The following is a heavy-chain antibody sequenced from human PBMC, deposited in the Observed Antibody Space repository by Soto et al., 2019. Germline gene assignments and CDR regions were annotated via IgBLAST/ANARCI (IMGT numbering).Heavy chain of an antibody. V-gene: IGHV4-34*01. J-gene: IGHJ5*02. D-gene: IGHD3-10*01. Sequence: SETLSLTCAVYGGSFSGYYWSWIRQPPGKGLEWIGEINHSGSTNYNPSLKSRVTISVDTSKNQFSLKLSSVTAADTAVYYCASRITMVRGVITGWFDPWGQGTLVTVSS. CDR3: ASRITMVRGVITGWFDP. CDR1: GGSFSGYY. CDR2: INHSGST.